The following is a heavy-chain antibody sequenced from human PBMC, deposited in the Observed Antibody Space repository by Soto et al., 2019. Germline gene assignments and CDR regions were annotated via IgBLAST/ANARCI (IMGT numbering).Heavy chain of an antibody. D-gene: IGHD2-2*01. CDR1: RGTFSSYA. V-gene: IGHV1-69*01. J-gene: IGHJ6*02. Sequence: QVQLVQSGAEVKKPGSSVKVSCKASRGTFSSYAISWVRQAPGQGLEWMGGIIPISGTSNYAQKFQGRGTITADESTSTAYMEQSSLRSKDTAVYYCARSQGSSTSLEIYYYYYYGMDVWGQGTTVTVSS. CDR2: IIPISGTS. CDR3: ARSQGSSTSLEIYYYYYYGMDV.